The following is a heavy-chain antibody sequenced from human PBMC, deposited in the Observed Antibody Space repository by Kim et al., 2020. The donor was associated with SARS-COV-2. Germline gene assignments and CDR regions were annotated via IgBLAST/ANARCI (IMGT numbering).Heavy chain of an antibody. D-gene: IGHD1-26*01. CDR3: ARGYSGSYLGMDV. V-gene: IGHV3-64*01. Sequence: YANSVKGRFTISRDNSKNTLYLQMGSLRAEDMAVYYCARGYSGSYLGMDVWGQGTTVTVSS. J-gene: IGHJ6*02.